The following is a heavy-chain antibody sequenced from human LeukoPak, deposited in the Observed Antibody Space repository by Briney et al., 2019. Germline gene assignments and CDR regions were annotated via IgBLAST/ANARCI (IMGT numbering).Heavy chain of an antibody. CDR1: GFTFSSYG. CDR3: ARDTASAFDY. D-gene: IGHD2-21*02. Sequence: GRSLRLSCAASGFTFSSYGMHWVRQAPGKGLVWVSGIRGDESKTTYADSVKGRFTISRDNAKNTLYLQMNSLRAEDTAVYYCARDTASAFDYWGQGTLVTVSS. V-gene: IGHV3-74*01. J-gene: IGHJ4*02. CDR2: IRGDESKT.